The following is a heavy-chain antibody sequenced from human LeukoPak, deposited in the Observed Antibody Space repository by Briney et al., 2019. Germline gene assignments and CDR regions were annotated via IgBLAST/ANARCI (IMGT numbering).Heavy chain of an antibody. CDR3: ATSITMIVPDY. CDR2: IWYDGSNK. CDR1: GFTFSSYG. V-gene: IGHV3-33*01. J-gene: IGHJ4*02. D-gene: IGHD3-22*01. Sequence: GGSLRLSCAASGFTFSSYGMHWVRQAPGKGLERVAVIWYDGSNKYYADSVKGRFTISRDNSKNTLYLQMNSLRAEDTAVYYCATSITMIVPDYWGQGTLVTVSS.